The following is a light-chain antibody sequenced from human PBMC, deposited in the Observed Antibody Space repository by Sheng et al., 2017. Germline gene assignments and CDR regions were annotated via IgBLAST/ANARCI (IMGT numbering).Light chain of an antibody. J-gene: IGKJ1*01. CDR1: QSVSSSY. CDR2: ATS. CDR3: QQYDRSPRT. V-gene: IGKV3-20*01. Sequence: EIVLTQSPGTLSLSPGERATLSCRASQSVSSSYLAWYQKKPGQAPRLLIFATSSRATDIPDRFSGSGSGTDFTLTISRLEPEDSAVYYCQQYDRSPRTFGQGTKVEIK.